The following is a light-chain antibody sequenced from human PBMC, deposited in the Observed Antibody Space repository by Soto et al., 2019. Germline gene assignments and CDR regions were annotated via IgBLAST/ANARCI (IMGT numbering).Light chain of an antibody. V-gene: IGKV1-17*01. CDR2: DAS. CDR1: QGIRND. CDR3: LQHNTYIGTWT. Sequence: DIQMTQSPSSLSASVGDRVTITCRASQGIRNDLVWYQQKPGKAPKRLIYDASSLQSGVPSRFSGSGSGTEFTLTISSLQXEDFATYFCLQHNTYIGTWTFGQGTKVDIK. J-gene: IGKJ1*01.